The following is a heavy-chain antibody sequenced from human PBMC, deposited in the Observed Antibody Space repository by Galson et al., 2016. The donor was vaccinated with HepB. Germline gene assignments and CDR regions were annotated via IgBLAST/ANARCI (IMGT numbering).Heavy chain of an antibody. D-gene: IGHD3-10*01. V-gene: IGHV3-33*05. CDR2: IAHHGGSI. J-gene: IGHJ4*02. CDR3: ARALYDSGLLFFDL. Sequence: SCAASGLAFMHWVRQAPGKGLEWVAVIAHHGGSIYYADSVRGRFTISRDNSENTVSLQMNGLRAEDTAVYYCARALYDSGLLFFDLWGQGTLVTVSS. CDR1: GLAF.